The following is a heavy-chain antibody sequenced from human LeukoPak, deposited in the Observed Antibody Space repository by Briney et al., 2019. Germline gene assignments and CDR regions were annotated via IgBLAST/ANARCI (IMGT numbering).Heavy chain of an antibody. D-gene: IGHD3-10*01. V-gene: IGHV3-9*01. CDR3: AKDMGQGWFRELSAPDFDY. CDR2: ISWNSGSI. Sequence: GGSLRLSCAASGFTFSSYAMHWVRQAPGKGLEWVSGISWNSGSIGYADSVKGRFTISRDNAKNSLYLQMNSLRAEDTALYYCAKDMGQGWFRELSAPDFDYWGQGTLVTVSS. CDR1: GFTFSSYA. J-gene: IGHJ4*02.